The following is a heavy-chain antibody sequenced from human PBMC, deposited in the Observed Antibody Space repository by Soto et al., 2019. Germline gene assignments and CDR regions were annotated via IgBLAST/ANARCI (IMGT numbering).Heavy chain of an antibody. CDR2: IVVGSGNT. J-gene: IGHJ6*03. V-gene: IGHV1-58*01. Sequence: SVKVSCKASGFTFTSSAVQWVRQARGQRLEWIGWIVVGSGNTNYAQKFQERVTITRDMSTSTAYMELSSLRSEDTAVYYCARRVVQNYYMDVWGKGTTVTASS. CDR1: GFTFTSSA. D-gene: IGHD2-2*01. CDR3: ARRVVQNYYMDV.